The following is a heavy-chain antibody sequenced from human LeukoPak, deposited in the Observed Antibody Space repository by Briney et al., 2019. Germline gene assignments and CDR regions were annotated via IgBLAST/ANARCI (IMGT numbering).Heavy chain of an antibody. CDR1: GGTFSSYA. V-gene: IGHV1-69*19. CDR2: IIPIFGTA. D-gene: IGHD1-14*01. J-gene: IGHJ5*02. CDR3: ARGGAGSDRLDP. Sequence: ASVKVSCKASGGTFSSYAISWVRQAPGQGLEWMGGIIPIFGTANYAQKFQGRVTITADESTSTAYMELSSLRSEDTAVYYCARGGAGSDRLDPWGQGTLVTVSS.